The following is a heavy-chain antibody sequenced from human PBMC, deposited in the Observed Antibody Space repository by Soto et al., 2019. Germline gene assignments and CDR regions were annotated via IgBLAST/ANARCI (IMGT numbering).Heavy chain of an antibody. Sequence: QVQLVESGGGVVQPGRSLRLSCAASGFTFSSYGMHWVRQAPGKGLEWVAVIRYDGSNKYYADSVKGRFTISRDNANNTVYLQMYSVRAEETAVSYCARDFSISTSGMRPVCYYYYGMDVWGQGTTVSVPS. J-gene: IGHJ6*02. CDR2: IRYDGSNK. D-gene: IGHD2-2*01. CDR3: ARDFSISTSGMRPVCYYYYGMDV. CDR1: GFTFSSYG. V-gene: IGHV3-33*01.